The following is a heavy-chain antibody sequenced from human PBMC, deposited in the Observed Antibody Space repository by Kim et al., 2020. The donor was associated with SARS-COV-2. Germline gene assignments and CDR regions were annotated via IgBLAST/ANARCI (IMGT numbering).Heavy chain of an antibody. D-gene: IGHD2-2*01. V-gene: IGHV1-69*13. CDR3: ARSVVPAANEYYYYGMDV. CDR1: GGTFSSYA. J-gene: IGHJ6*02. Sequence: SVKVSCKASGGTFSSYAISWVRQAPGQGLEWMGGIIPIFGTANYAQKFQGRVTITADESTSTAYMELSSLRSEDTAVYYCARSVVPAANEYYYYGMDVWGQGTTVTVSS. CDR2: IIPIFGTA.